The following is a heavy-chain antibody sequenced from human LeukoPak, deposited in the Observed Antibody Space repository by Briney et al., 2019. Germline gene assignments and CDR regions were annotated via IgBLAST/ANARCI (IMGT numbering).Heavy chain of an antibody. CDR3: AKVHIVGATRGYFDY. CDR2: ISWNSGAK. CDR1: GFTFADYA. J-gene: IGHJ4*02. V-gene: IGHV3-9*01. Sequence: GGSLRLSCSASGFTFADYAMHWVRQAPGEGLEWLSGISWNSGAKIYADSVKGRFTISRDNAKNSLHLQMDSLRAEDTALYYCAKVHIVGATRGYFDYWGQGTLVTVSS. D-gene: IGHD1-26*01.